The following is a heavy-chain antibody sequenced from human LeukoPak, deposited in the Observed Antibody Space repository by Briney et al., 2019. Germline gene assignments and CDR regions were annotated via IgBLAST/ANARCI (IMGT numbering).Heavy chain of an antibody. CDR2: ISYDGSNK. J-gene: IGHJ4*02. Sequence: GGSLRLSCAASGFTFSSYGMHWVRQAPGKGLEGVAVISYDGSNKYYADSVKGRFTISRDNSKNTLYLQMNSLRAEDTAVYCCAKDSTVTAFDYWGQGTLVTVSS. CDR3: AKDSTVTAFDY. D-gene: IGHD4-17*01. CDR1: GFTFSSYG. V-gene: IGHV3-30*18.